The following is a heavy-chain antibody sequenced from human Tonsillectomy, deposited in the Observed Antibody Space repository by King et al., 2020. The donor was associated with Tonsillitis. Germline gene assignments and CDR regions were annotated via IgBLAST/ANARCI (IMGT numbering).Heavy chain of an antibody. CDR1: GFTFNNYA. CDR2: ISGSGGST. J-gene: IGHJ6*02. V-gene: IGHV3-23*04. CDR3: ARSSSYYYYGMDV. D-gene: IGHD2-2*01. Sequence: VQLVESGGGLVQPGGSLRLSCTASGFTFNNYAMNWVRQAPGKGLEWVSAISGSGGSTYYADSVKGRFTISRDNSKNTLYLQMNNLRAEDTAVYYCARSSSYYYYGMDVWGQGTTVTVSS.